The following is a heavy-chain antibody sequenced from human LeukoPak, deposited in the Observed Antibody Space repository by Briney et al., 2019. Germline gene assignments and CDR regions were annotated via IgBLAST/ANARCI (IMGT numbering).Heavy chain of an antibody. J-gene: IGHJ5*02. CDR1: GGSFSGYY. Sequence: SETLSLTCAVYGGSFSGYYWSWIRQPPGKGLEWIGEINHSGSTNYNPSLKSRVTISVDTPKNQFSLKLSSVTAADTAVYYCARGEGYYDSSGPERENWFDPWGQGTLVTVSS. V-gene: IGHV4-34*01. D-gene: IGHD3-22*01. CDR3: ARGEGYYDSSGPERENWFDP. CDR2: INHSGST.